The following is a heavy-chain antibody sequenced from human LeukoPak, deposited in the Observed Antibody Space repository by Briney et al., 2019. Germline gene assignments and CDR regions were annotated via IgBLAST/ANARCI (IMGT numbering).Heavy chain of an antibody. CDR1: ADSVSSNSAA. CDR3: ARFKAAGVDCFDI. J-gene: IGHJ3*02. CDR2: TYYRNKWYN. V-gene: IGHV6-1*01. Sequence: SLTLSLTSAISADSVSSNSAAWNSLRQSPSRGLERLRRTYYRNKWYNEYAVSVKSRITINPDTSKNQFSLQLNSVTPEDSAVYYGARFKAAGVDCFDIWGQGTMVTVSS. D-gene: IGHD6-13*01.